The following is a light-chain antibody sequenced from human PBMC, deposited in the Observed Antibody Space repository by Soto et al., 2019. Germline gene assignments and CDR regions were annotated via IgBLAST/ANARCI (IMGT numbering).Light chain of an antibody. CDR3: KQANSLPRT. CDR1: QRISTW. V-gene: IGKV1-12*01. J-gene: IGKJ1*01. CDR2: AAS. Sequence: DIQMTQSPSSVSASVGDRVTITCRASQRISTWLAWYQQKPGKAPKLLIYAASTLQTGVPSRFSGGGSGTDFTLTISSLQPEDFATYYCKQANSLPRTFGQGTRVEIK.